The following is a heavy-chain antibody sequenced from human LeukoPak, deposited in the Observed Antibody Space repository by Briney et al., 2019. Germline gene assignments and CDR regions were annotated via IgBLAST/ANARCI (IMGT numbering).Heavy chain of an antibody. CDR3: ASWGWFGEVDGFDI. CDR2: IYHSGST. V-gene: IGHV4-4*02. D-gene: IGHD3-10*01. Sequence: KPSETLSLTCAVSGGSISSSNWWSWVRQPPGKGLEWIGEIYHSGSTNYNPSLKSRVTLSLDKSKNQFSLKLSSVTAADTAVYYCASWGWFGEVDGFDIWGQGTMVTVSS. J-gene: IGHJ3*02. CDR1: GGSISSSNW.